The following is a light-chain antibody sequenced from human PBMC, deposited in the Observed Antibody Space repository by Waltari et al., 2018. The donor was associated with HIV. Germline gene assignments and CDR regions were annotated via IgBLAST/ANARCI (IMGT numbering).Light chain of an antibody. V-gene: IGLV1-40*01. CDR2: GNS. Sequence: QSVLTQPPSVSGAPGQRVTISCTGSSSNIGAGYDVHWYQQIPGTAPKLLSYGNSQRPSGVPDRFSGSKSGTSASLAITGLQAEDEADYYCQSYDSSLSVWVFGGGTKLTVL. CDR1: SSNIGAGYD. J-gene: IGLJ3*02. CDR3: QSYDSSLSVWV.